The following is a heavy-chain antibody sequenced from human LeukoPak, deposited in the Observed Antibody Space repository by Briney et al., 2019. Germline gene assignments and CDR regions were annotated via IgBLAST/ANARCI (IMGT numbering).Heavy chain of an antibody. CDR2: IYYSGST. Sequence: KSSETLSLTCTVSGGSISSSSYYWGWIRQPPGKGLVWIGSIYYSGSTYYNPSLKSRVTISVDTSKNQFSLKLSSVTAADTAVYYCARRITGTTFPTNDAFDIWGQGTMVTVSS. D-gene: IGHD1-20*01. J-gene: IGHJ3*02. CDR1: GGSISSSSYY. V-gene: IGHV4-39*07. CDR3: ARRITGTTFPTNDAFDI.